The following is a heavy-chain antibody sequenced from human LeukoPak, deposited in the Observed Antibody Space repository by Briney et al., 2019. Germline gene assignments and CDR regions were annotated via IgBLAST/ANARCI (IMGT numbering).Heavy chain of an antibody. D-gene: IGHD2-2*02. J-gene: IGHJ5*02. CDR3: AKAAQGRYCSSTSCYINWFDP. CDR2: ISYDGSNK. CDR1: GFTFSSYG. V-gene: IGHV3-30*18. Sequence: TGGSLRLSCAASGFTFSSYGMHWVRQAPGKGLEWVAVISYDGSNKYYADSVKGRFTISRDNSKNTLYLQMNSLRAEDTAVYYCAKAAQGRYCSSTSCYINWFDPWGQGTLVTVSS.